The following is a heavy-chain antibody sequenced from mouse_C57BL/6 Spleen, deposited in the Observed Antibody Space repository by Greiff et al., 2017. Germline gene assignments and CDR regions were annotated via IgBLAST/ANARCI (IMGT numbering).Heavy chain of an antibody. Sequence: VQLQQSGAELVRPGASVKLSCTASGFNIKDYYMHWVKQRPEQGLEWIGRIDPEDGDPESAPKFQGKATMTADTSSNTAYLQLSSLTSEDTAVYYCTTWRSLYYFDYWGQGTTLTVSS. J-gene: IGHJ2*01. CDR1: GFNIKDYY. V-gene: IGHV14-1*01. CDR2: IDPEDGDP. CDR3: TTWRSLYYFDY.